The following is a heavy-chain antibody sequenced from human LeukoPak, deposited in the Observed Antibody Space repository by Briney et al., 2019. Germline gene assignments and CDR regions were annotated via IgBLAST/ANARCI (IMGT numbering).Heavy chain of an antibody. CDR1: GFTFSSYA. J-gene: IGHJ6*03. CDR3: VRRGSNYPYYMDV. CDR2: ISASGRNT. Sequence: PGGSLRLSCAASGFTFSSYAMSWVRQAPGKGLEWVSVISASGRNTYYSESAKGQFTISRDNSKNTLYLQMSRLRAEDTAVYYCVRRGSNYPYYMDVWGQGTTVTVSS. V-gene: IGHV3-23*01.